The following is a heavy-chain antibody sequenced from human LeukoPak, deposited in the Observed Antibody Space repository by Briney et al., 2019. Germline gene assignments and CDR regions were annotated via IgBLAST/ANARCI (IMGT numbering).Heavy chain of an antibody. CDR3: ARGGVGPAAGPLHFDY. Sequence: GASVKVSCKASGYTFTTYNMHWVRQAPGQGLECMGIIKPSDDSTTYAQNFQGRVTMTRDTSTTTVYMELSSLTSDDTAVYYCARGGVGPAAGPLHFDYWGQGTLVTVSS. CDR2: IKPSDDST. D-gene: IGHD6-13*01. J-gene: IGHJ4*02. V-gene: IGHV1-46*01. CDR1: GYTFTTYN.